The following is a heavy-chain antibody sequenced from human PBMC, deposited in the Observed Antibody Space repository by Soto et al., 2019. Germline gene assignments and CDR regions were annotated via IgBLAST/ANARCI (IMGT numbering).Heavy chain of an antibody. D-gene: IGHD1-26*01. CDR2: ITYDGSNK. CDR3: AKDPNPNSGSLNWFES. J-gene: IGHJ5*01. V-gene: IGHV3-30*18. Sequence: GGALRLSCSASWFTFSTYGMHWVRQAPGRGLEWVAVITYDGSNKNYADSVRGRFTVSRDNSKNTLYLQMNSLRVEDTAVYYCAKDPNPNSGSLNWFESWGQGTLVTVSS. CDR1: WFTFSTYG.